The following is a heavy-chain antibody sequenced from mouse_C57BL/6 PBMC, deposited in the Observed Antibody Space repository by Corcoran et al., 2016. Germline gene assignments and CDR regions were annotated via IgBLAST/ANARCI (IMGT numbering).Heavy chain of an antibody. D-gene: IGHD2-4*01. Sequence: QVTLKESGRGILQSSQTLSLTCSFSGFSLSTSGMGVSVIRQPSGKGLEWLAHIYWDDDKHYNPSLKSRLTISKDTSRNQVFLKITSVDTADTATYYCARGIYYDSDWYFDVWGTGTTVTVSS. V-gene: IGHV8-12*01. CDR2: IYWDDDK. CDR3: ARGIYYDSDWYFDV. J-gene: IGHJ1*03. CDR1: GFSLSTSGMG.